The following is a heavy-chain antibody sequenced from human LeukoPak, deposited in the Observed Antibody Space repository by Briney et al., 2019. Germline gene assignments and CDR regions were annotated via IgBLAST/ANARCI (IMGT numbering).Heavy chain of an antibody. J-gene: IGHJ3*02. D-gene: IGHD3-10*01. CDR3: ATYYYGSGSYGDAFDI. CDR1: GFTVSSNY. V-gene: IGHV3-53*01. CDR2: IYSGGST. Sequence: GGSLRLSCAASGFTVSSNYMSWVRQAPGKGLEWVSVIYSGGSTYYADSVKGRFTISRDNSKSTLYLQMNSLRAEDTAVYYCATYYYGSGSYGDAFDIWGQGTMVTVSS.